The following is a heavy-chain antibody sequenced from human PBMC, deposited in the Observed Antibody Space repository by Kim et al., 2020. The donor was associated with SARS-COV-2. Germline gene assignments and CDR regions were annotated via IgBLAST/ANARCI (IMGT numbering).Heavy chain of an antibody. Sequence: LSLTCAASGFTFSSYGMHWVRQAPGKGLEWVAVISYDGSNKYYADSVKGRFTISRDNSKNTLYLQMNSLRAEDTAVYYCAKNGGSGWYYFDYWGQGT. V-gene: IGHV3-30*18. CDR3: AKNGGSGWYYFDY. J-gene: IGHJ4*02. CDR1: GFTFSSYG. D-gene: IGHD6-19*01. CDR2: ISYDGSNK.